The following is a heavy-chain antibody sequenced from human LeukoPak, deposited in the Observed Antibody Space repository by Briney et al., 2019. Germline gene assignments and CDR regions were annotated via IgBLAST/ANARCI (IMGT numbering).Heavy chain of an antibody. V-gene: IGHV1-18*01. J-gene: IGHJ4*02. Sequence: ASVKVSCKASGYTFRSFGISWVRQAPGQGREWMGWISAYNGNTNYAQKFPGRVTMTTDTSTSTVYMELRSLRSDDTDVYYCARVGQDCSGGSCYWGQGTLVTVSS. CDR3: ARVGQDCSGGSCY. CDR1: GYTFRSFG. CDR2: ISAYNGNT. D-gene: IGHD2-15*01.